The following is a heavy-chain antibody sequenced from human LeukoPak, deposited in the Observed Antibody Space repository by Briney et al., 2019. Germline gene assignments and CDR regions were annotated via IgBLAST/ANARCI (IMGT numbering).Heavy chain of an antibody. CDR3: AREVARDGYNPFDY. CDR1: GYTFTSYG. J-gene: IGHJ4*02. Sequence: ASVKVSCKASGYTFTSYGISWVRQAPGQGLEWMGRIIPILGIANYAQKFQGRVTITADKSTSTAYMELSSLRSEDTAVYYCAREVARDGYNPFDYWGQGTLVTVSS. V-gene: IGHV1-69*04. D-gene: IGHD5-12*01. CDR2: IIPILGIA.